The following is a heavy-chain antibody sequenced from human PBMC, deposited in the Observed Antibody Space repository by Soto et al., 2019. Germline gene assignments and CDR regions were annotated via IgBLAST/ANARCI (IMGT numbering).Heavy chain of an antibody. CDR1: GGSISSYY. J-gene: IGHJ5*02. V-gene: IGHV4-59*01. D-gene: IGHD6-19*01. Sequence: PSEPLSLTCTVSGGSISSYYWSWIRQPPGKGLEWIGYIYYSGSTNYNPSLKSRVTISVDTSKNQFSLKLSSVTAADTAVYYCAREIHPIAVAGTNWFDPWGQGTLVTVSS. CDR3: AREIHPIAVAGTNWFDP. CDR2: IYYSGST.